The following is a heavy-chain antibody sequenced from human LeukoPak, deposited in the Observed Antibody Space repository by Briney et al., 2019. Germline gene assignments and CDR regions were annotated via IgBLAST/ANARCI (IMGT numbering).Heavy chain of an antibody. CDR1: GYTFTGYY. CDR3: ASYPRYISSPPFDY. D-gene: IGHD5-12*01. J-gene: IGHJ4*02. CDR2: INPNTGDT. V-gene: IGHV1-2*02. Sequence: ASVKVSRKASGYTFTGYYMHWVRQAPGQGLEWMGWINPNTGDTKYAEKFQGRVTMTRDTTISTAYMELSRLTSDDAAVYYCASYPRYISSPPFDYWGQGTLVTVSS.